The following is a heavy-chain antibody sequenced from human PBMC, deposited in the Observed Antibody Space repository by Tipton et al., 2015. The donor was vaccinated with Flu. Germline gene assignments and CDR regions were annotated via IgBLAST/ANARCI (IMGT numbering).Heavy chain of an antibody. D-gene: IGHD2-2*01. CDR3: ARGARYCSSTSCYGYYYYYGMDV. V-gene: IGHV4-34*01. J-gene: IGHJ6*02. Sequence: TLSLTCAVYGGSFGGYYWSWIRQPPGKGLEWIGEINHSGSTNYNPSLKSRVTISVDTSKNQFSLKLSSVTAADTAVYYCARGARYCSSTSCYGYYYYYGMDVWGQGTTVTVSS. CDR1: GGSFGGYY. CDR2: INHSGST.